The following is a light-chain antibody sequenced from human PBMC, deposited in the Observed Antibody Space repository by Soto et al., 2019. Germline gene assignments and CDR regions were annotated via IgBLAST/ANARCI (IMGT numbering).Light chain of an antibody. J-gene: IGKJ5*01. V-gene: IGKV1-33*01. CDR2: DAS. Sequence: DIQMTQSPSSLSASVGDRVTITCRASQGILTYLNWYQQKPGRAPKLLIYDASNLKAGVPSRFRGSGSGTDFTFTISRLQPEDIATYYCQQYENLPTFGQGTRLEIK. CDR1: QGILTY. CDR3: QQYENLPT.